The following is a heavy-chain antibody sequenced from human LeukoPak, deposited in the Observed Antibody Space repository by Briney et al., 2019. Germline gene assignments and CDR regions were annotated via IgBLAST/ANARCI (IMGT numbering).Heavy chain of an antibody. CDR2: IYYSGST. CDR1: GGSISSYY. V-gene: IGHV4-59*01. J-gene: IGHJ5*02. Sequence: PSETLSLTCTVSGGSISSYYWSWIRQPPGKGLEWIGYIYYSGSTNYNPSLKSRVTISVDTSKNQFSLKLSSVTAADTAVYYCARVKDYVWGSYRTYNWFDPWGQGTLVTVSS. D-gene: IGHD3-16*02. CDR3: ARVKDYVWGSYRTYNWFDP.